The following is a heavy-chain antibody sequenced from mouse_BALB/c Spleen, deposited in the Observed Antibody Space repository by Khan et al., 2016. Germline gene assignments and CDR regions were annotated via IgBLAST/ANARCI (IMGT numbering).Heavy chain of an antibody. Sequence: DLVKPGASVKLSCKASGYTFTSYWINWIKQRPGQGLEWIGRIAPGSGTTYYNEMFKGKATPTVDTSSSTAYIQLSSLSSEDSAVYFCAREGTVPLMDYWGQGTSVTVAS. CDR3: AREGTVPLMDY. V-gene: IGHV1S41*01. CDR1: GYTFTSYW. CDR2: IAPGSGTT. J-gene: IGHJ4*01. D-gene: IGHD1-1*01.